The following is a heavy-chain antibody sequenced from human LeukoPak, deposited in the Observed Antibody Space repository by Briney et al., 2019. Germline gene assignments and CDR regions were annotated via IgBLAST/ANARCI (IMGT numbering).Heavy chain of an antibody. CDR3: ARDGWSGAGTFDY. CDR1: GGSISSYY. CDR2: IYYSGST. Sequence: PSETLSLTCTVSGGSISSYYWSWIRQPPGKGLEWIGYIYYSGSTNYNPSLKSRATISVDTSKNQFSLKLSSVTAADTAVYYCARDGWSGAGTFDYWGQGTLVTVSS. V-gene: IGHV4-59*12. D-gene: IGHD6-19*01. J-gene: IGHJ4*02.